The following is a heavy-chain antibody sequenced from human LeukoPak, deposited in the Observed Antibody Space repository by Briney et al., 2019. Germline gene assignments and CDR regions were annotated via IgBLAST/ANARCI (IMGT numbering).Heavy chain of an antibody. V-gene: IGHV1-46*01. CDR1: GYTFTDYY. J-gene: IGHJ4*02. CDR2: IHPSGGST. CDR3: ARMAMDPAMVTNFFDL. Sequence: APVKISCKASGYTFTDYYMYWVRQAPGQGPECMGVIHPSGGSTTYAQKFQGRVTLTKDTATSTVYIELSSLRSDDTAVYYCARMAMDPAMVTNFFDLWGQGTLFTVSA. D-gene: IGHD5-18*01.